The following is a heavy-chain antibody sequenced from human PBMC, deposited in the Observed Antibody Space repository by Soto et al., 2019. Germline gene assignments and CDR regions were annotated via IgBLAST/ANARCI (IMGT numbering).Heavy chain of an antibody. CDR3: ARGKGMEENYFYYGLDI. V-gene: IGHV1-18*04. Sequence: ASVKVSCKASGYTFSSYGISWVRQAPGQGLEWMGWISAYNGNTNYAHKFQGRVTMPTDTSASTGYMELSSLTSEDTAVYYCARGKGMEENYFYYGLDIWGQGTTVTVSS. CDR2: ISAYNGNT. J-gene: IGHJ6*02. CDR1: GYTFSSYG. D-gene: IGHD1-1*01.